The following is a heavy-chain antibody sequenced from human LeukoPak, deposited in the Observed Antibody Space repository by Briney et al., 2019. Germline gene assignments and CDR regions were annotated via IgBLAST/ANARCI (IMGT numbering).Heavy chain of an antibody. Sequence: KASETLSLTCTVSGGSISSYYWSWIRQPAGKGLEWIGRIYTSGSTNYNASLKSRVSMSVDTSMNQFSLKLSSVTAADTAVFYCARENSGSYREFDYWGQGTLVTVSS. CDR2: IYTSGST. J-gene: IGHJ4*02. V-gene: IGHV4-4*07. CDR3: ARENSGSYREFDY. D-gene: IGHD1-26*01. CDR1: GGSISSYY.